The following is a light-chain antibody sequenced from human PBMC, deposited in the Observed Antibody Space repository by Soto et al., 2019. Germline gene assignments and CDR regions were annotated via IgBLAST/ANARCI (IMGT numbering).Light chain of an antibody. CDR2: KAS. CDR3: QHYNSYSEA. Sequence: DIQMTQSPSTLSGSVGDRVTITCRASQTISSWLAWYQQKPGKDPKLLIYKASTLKSGVPSRFSGSGSGTEFTITISSLHPDDFANYYCQHYNSYSEAFGQGTKVDLK. V-gene: IGKV1-5*03. CDR1: QTISSW. J-gene: IGKJ1*01.